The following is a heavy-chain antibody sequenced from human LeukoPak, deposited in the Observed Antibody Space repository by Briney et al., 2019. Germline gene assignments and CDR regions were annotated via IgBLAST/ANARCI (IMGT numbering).Heavy chain of an antibody. V-gene: IGHV3-23*01. CDR1: GFTFSSYG. CDR2: ISGSGGST. D-gene: IGHD5-12*01. J-gene: IGHJ4*02. CDR3: ARGPSGYHNT. Sequence: GGSLRLSCAASGFTFSSYGMRWVRQAPGKGLEWVSVISGSGGSTYYADSVKGRFTISRDNSKNTLYLQMNSLRAEDTAVYYCARGPSGYHNTGGQGTLVTVSS.